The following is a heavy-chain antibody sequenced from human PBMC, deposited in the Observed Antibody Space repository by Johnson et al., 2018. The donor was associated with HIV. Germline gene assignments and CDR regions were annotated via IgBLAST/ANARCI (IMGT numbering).Heavy chain of an antibody. CDR2: LYSGGDI. V-gene: IGHV3-66*01. CDR1: GFTFYNYA. Sequence: VQLVESGGGVVRPGGSLRLSCAASGFTFYNYAMSWVRQTPGKGLEWVAVLYSGGDIYYADSVKGRFIIPRDNSKSTLYLQLNSLRAEDTGIYYCARGGGAYCGGDCLRTFDIWGQGTMVTVSP. D-gene: IGHD2-21*02. J-gene: IGHJ3*02. CDR3: ARGGGAYCGGDCLRTFDI.